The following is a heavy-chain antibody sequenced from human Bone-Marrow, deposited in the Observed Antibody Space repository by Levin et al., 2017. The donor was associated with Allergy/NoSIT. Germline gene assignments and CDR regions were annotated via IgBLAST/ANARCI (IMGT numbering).Heavy chain of an antibody. J-gene: IGHJ4*02. CDR3: AGAGPTSNYADAFDW. V-gene: IGHV3-30*03. Sequence: GESLKISCAGPRMRFSRAVIHWVRQPPGKGLEWVAVIAHDASNTIYADSVKGRFTISRDKSEGILYLQMNSLRVDDTALYVCAGAGPTSNYADAFDWWGQGALVTVAS. CDR2: IAHDASNT. D-gene: IGHD3-16*01. CDR1: RMRFSRAV.